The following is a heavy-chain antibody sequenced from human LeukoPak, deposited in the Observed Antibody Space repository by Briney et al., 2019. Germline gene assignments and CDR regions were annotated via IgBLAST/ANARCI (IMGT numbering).Heavy chain of an antibody. CDR1: GFTVSSNY. J-gene: IGHJ6*02. CDR2: IYSGGST. V-gene: IGHV3-66*01. D-gene: IGHD3-22*01. Sequence: PGGSLRLSCAASGFTVSSNYMSWVRQAPGKGLEWVSVIYSGGSTYYADSVKGRFTISRDNSKNTLYLQMNSLRAEDTAVYYCASTLSYDSSGYYGCYYYYGMDVWGQGTTVTVSS. CDR3: ASTLSYDSSGYYGCYYYYGMDV.